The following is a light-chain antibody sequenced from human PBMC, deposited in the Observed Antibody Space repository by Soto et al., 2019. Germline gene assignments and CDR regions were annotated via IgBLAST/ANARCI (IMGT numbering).Light chain of an antibody. CDR2: DAS. J-gene: IGKJ2*01. CDR1: QSISSW. Sequence: DIQMTQSPSTLSASVGDRVTITCRASQSISSWLAWYQQKPGKAPKLLIYDASSLESGVPSRVSGSGSGTEFTLTSSSLQPDDFATYYCQQYNSYSYTFGQGTKLEIK. CDR3: QQYNSYSYT. V-gene: IGKV1-5*01.